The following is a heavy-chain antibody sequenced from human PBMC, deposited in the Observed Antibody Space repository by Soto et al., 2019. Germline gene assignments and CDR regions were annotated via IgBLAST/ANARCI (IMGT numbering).Heavy chain of an antibody. CDR1: GFIFSSYS. Sequence: GGSLRLSCAASGFIFSSYSMNWVRQAPGKGLEWVSYISSSSTTIYYADSVRGRFTISRDNAKNSLYLQMSSLRAEDTAVYYCARERALSNYPGYWGQGTLVTVSS. CDR3: ARERALSNYPGY. V-gene: IGHV3-48*01. D-gene: IGHD4-4*01. J-gene: IGHJ4*02. CDR2: ISSSSTTI.